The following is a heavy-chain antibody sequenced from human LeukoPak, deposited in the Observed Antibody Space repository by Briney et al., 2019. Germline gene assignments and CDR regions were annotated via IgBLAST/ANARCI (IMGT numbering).Heavy chain of an antibody. Sequence: PWGSLRLSCAASGFTLSHYYMTWIRHAPGQGLELPSCITSSDDTIYYTDSVKGRFTVSRDNAENSLYLQMNSLRAEDTAMYYCARQGYEIDYWGQGTLVTVSS. CDR2: ITSSDDTI. D-gene: IGHD5-12*01. CDR1: GFTLSHYY. V-gene: IGHV3-11*01. CDR3: ARQGYEIDY. J-gene: IGHJ4*02.